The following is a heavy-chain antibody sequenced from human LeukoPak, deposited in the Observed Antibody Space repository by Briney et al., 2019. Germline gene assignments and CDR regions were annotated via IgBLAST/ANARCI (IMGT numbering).Heavy chain of an antibody. CDR2: IYSGGNT. CDR1: GFIFRRYA. J-gene: IGHJ4*02. D-gene: IGHD1/OR15-1a*01. Sequence: GGSLRLSRAASGFIFRRYAMSWVRQVPARGVEWVPVIYSGGNTYYADSVKGRFTISRDNSKNTLYLQTNSLRAEDTALYYCVREWEQDWGQGTLVTVSS. CDR3: VREWEQD. V-gene: IGHV3-53*01.